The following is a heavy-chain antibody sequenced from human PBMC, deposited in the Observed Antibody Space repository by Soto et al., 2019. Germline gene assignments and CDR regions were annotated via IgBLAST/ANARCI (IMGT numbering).Heavy chain of an antibody. CDR2: IIPVFQTA. CDR1: GGLFSSYP. J-gene: IGHJ4*02. CDR3: ARGGSGYTWFKEF. V-gene: IGHV1-69*01. D-gene: IGHD3-22*01. Sequence: QEQLVQSGAEVKKPGSSVKVSCKASGGLFSSYPISWVRQVPGQGLEWMGGIIPVFQTAYYTQRFQGRVTITAEESTNTAYRELSRLRSEDMDIYYCARGGSGYTWFKEFWCQGTLVTVSS.